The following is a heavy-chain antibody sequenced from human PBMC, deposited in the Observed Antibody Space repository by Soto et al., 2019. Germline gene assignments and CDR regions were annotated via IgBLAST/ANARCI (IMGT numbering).Heavy chain of an antibody. CDR1: ADSFSKYD. J-gene: IGHJ4*02. V-gene: IGHV4-59*01. CDR3: ASVTFGGVVLAN. Sequence: PXETLSVPSSVAADSFSKYDWTWIRQPPGEGLEWIGYIYFNGNTNYNPSLKGRVTISIDTSKKQFSLNLSSVTAADTAVYYCASVTFGGVVLANWGQGTLVTVSS. CDR2: IYFNGNT. D-gene: IGHD3-16*01.